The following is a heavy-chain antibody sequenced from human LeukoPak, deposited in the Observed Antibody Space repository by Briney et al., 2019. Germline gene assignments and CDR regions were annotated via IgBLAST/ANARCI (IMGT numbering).Heavy chain of an antibody. J-gene: IGHJ4*02. CDR1: GYTFTDYY. Sequence: ASVKVSCKVSGYTFTDYYMHWVQQAPGKGLEWMGLVDPEDGETIYAEKFQGRVTITADTSTDTAYMELSSLRAEDTAVYYCATAGAAAGGYYFDYWGQGTLVTVPS. D-gene: IGHD6-13*01. CDR3: ATAGAAAGGYYFDY. CDR2: VDPEDGET. V-gene: IGHV1-69-2*01.